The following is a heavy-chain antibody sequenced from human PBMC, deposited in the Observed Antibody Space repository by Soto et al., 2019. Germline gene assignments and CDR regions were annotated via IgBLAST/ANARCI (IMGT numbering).Heavy chain of an antibody. CDR2: ISISKCKT. V-gene: IGHV1-18*01. CDR3: AREGYIGSFGLDV. D-gene: IGHD1-26*01. CDR1: VYTLLKHD. Sequence: ASVKVSCKASVYTLLKHDVAWVRRAPGQGLEWMGWISISKCKTYYQQSLQGRVTMTTDTATTTTYMEVRSLRSDDTAVYYFAREGYIGSFGLDVWGQGTTVTVSS. J-gene: IGHJ6*02.